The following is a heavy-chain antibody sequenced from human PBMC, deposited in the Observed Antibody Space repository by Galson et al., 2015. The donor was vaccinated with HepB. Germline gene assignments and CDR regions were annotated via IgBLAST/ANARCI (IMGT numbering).Heavy chain of an antibody. CDR1: GFTFSNYG. D-gene: IGHD1-26*01. J-gene: IGHJ4*02. CDR3: TRIALSGSYWYFDY. CDR2: ISTTSDNK. V-gene: IGHV3-48*01. Sequence: SLRLSCAASGFTFSNYGLHWVRQGPGKGLEWISYISTTSDNKFSADSVKGRFIISRDNAKNLLYLQMNSLRAEDTAVYYCTRIALSGSYWYFDYWGQGSLVTVSS.